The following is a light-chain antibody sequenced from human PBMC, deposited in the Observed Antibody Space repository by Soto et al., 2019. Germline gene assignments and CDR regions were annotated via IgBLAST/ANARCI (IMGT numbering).Light chain of an antibody. CDR3: AAWDDRLSDLL. Sequence: QSALTQPASVSGSPGQSITISCTGTSSDVGGYNYVSWYQQYPGKAPKVMIYEVSHRPSGVSNRFSGSKSGNTASLTISGLRAEDEADYYCAAWDDRLSDLLFGGGTK. V-gene: IGLV2-14*01. J-gene: IGLJ2*01. CDR1: SSDVGGYNY. CDR2: EVS.